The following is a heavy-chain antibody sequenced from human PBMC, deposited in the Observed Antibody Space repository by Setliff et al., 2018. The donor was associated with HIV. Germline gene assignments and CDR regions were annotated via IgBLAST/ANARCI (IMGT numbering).Heavy chain of an antibody. J-gene: IGHJ6*03. CDR1: GGTFSGYG. Sequence: SVKVSCKASGGTFSGYGISWVRQAPGQGLEWMGGIIPIFDTTNYAQKFQGRVTITADASTRTVYMELSSLRSEDTAVYYCARGADGDYHYYMDVWGKGTTVTVSS. CDR2: IIPIFDTT. CDR3: ARGADGDYHYYMDV. V-gene: IGHV1-69*13. D-gene: IGHD1-26*01.